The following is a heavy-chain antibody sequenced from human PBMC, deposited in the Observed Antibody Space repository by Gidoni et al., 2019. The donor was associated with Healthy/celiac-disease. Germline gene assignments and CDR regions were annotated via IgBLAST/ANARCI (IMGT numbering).Heavy chain of an antibody. V-gene: IGHV3-23*01. CDR3: AKVGSGYSNYVYYFDY. Sequence: EVQLLESGGGLVQPGGSLRLPCSASGFTFSSYAMSWVRQAPGKGLGWVSAISGSGGSTYYADSVKGRFTISRDNSKNTLYLQMNSLRAEDTAVYYCAKVGSGYSNYVYYFDYWGQGTLVTVSS. CDR1: GFTFSSYA. J-gene: IGHJ4*02. D-gene: IGHD4-4*01. CDR2: ISGSGGST.